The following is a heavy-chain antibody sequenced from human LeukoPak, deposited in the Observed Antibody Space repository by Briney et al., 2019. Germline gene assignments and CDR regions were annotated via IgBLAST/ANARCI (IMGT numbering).Heavy chain of an antibody. CDR3: ARDGDYHFDY. V-gene: IGHV4-59*01. Sequence: SETLSLTCTVSGDSISSYYWSWIRQPPGKGLEWIGYIYYSGSTNYNPSLKSRVTISVDTSKNQFSLKLSSVTAADTAVYYCARDGDYHFDYWGQGTLVTVSS. D-gene: IGHD4-11*01. J-gene: IGHJ4*02. CDR2: IYYSGST. CDR1: GDSISSYY.